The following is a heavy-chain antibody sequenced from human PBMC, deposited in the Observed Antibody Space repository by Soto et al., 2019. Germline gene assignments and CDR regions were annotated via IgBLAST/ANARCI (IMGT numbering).Heavy chain of an antibody. CDR1: GDSVSSNSAA. V-gene: IGHV6-1*01. D-gene: IGHD1-26*01. J-gene: IGHJ4*02. Sequence: QVQLQQSGPGLVKPSQTLSVTCVISGDSVSSNSAAWNWIRQSPSRGLEWLGRTYYRSKWYSDYATSVESLITVNPDTSKNHFSLQLNSVTPEDTAVYCCARGEQYSGRIFDYWGQGTLVTVSS. CDR3: ARGEQYSGRIFDY. CDR2: TYYRSKWYS.